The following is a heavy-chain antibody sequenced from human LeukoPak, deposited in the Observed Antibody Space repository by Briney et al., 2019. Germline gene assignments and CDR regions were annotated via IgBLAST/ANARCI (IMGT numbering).Heavy chain of an antibody. CDR3: ARRGPPRTLLRGVKSGWFDP. CDR1: GGSISGFY. CDR2: ISDNGAT. V-gene: IGHV4-59*12. J-gene: IGHJ5*02. D-gene: IGHD3-10*01. Sequence: SETLSLTCTVSGGSISGFYWSWIRQPPGKGLEWIGYISDNGATTYNPSLKSRVTISIDMSINHFSLKLSSVTAADTAVYYCARRGPPRTLLRGVKSGWFDPWGQGTLVTVSS.